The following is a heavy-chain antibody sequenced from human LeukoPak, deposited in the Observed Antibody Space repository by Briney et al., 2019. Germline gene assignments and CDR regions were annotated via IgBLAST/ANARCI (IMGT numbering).Heavy chain of an antibody. CDR2: ISPSSGAT. D-gene: IGHD3-16*01. CDR1: GYTFTGSY. Sequence: ASVRVSCKASGYTFTGSYMDGVRQARGKGVEWIGWISPSSGATKYAQNFQGTVTLTTDTSITTAYMELSSLTSDDTASYYCANEHGGWGQGTPVTVSS. J-gene: IGHJ4*02. V-gene: IGHV1-2*02. CDR3: ANEHGG.